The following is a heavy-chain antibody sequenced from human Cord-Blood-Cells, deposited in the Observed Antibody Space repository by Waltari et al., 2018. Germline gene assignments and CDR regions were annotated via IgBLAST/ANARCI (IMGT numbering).Heavy chain of an antibody. V-gene: IGHV4-34*01. CDR3: ARGDNPGAFDI. CDR2: INHSGST. Sequence: QVQLQKWGAGLLKPSDTLSLTCAVYGGSFSVYSWSWIRQPPGKGLEWIGEINHSGSTNYNPSLKSRVTISVDTSKNQFSLKLSSVTAADTAVYYCARGDNPGAFDIWGQGTMVTVSS. D-gene: IGHD3-9*01. CDR1: GGSFSVYS. J-gene: IGHJ3*02.